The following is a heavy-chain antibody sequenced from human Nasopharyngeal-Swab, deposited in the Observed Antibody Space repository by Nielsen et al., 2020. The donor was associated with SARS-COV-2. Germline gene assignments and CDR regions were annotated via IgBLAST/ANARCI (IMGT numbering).Heavy chain of an antibody. J-gene: IGHJ3*02. CDR1: GFTFSASG. Sequence: ETLSLTCAASGFTFSASGMTWVRMAPGKGLEWVSGISRSGGSVDYAGAVKGRFTISRDNAKNSVFLQMNSLRSEDTAVYYCARESVVTGMDDAPDIWGRGTMVTVSS. D-gene: IGHD2-21*02. CDR3: ARESVVTGMDDAPDI. V-gene: IGHV3-21*01. CDR2: ISRSGGSV.